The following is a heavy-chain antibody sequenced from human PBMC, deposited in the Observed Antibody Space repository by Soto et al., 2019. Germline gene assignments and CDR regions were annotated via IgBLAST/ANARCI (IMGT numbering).Heavy chain of an antibody. CDR3: SKDRAARPVGWFDP. J-gene: IGHJ5*02. D-gene: IGHD6-6*01. Sequence: EVQLLESGGGLVQPGGSLRLSCAASGFTFSSYAMSWVRQAPGKGLEWVSAISGSGGSTYYADSVKGRFTISRDNSKNTLYLQMNSLRAEDTAVDYCSKDRAARPVGWFDPWGQGTLVTVSS. V-gene: IGHV3-23*01. CDR1: GFTFSSYA. CDR2: ISGSGGST.